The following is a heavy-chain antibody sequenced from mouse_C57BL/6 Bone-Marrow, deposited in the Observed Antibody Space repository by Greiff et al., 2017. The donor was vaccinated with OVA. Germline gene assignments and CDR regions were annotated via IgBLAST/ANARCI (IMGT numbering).Heavy chain of an antibody. CDR3: ALITTVDY. D-gene: IGHD1-1*01. J-gene: IGHJ2*01. V-gene: IGHV1-69*01. CDR1: GYTFTSYW. CDR2: IAPSDSYT. Sequence: QVQLQQPGAELVMPGASVKLSCKASGYTFTSYWMHWVKQRPGQGLEWIGEIAPSDSYTNYNQKFKGKSTLTVDKSSSTAYMQLSSLTSEDSAVYYCALITTVDYWGQGTTLTVSS.